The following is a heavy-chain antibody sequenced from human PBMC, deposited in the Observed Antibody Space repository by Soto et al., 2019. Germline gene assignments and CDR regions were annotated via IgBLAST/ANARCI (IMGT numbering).Heavy chain of an antibody. D-gene: IGHD6-13*01. CDR1: GDSVSSNSAA. CDR2: TYYRSKWYN. V-gene: IGHV6-1*01. Sequence: SQTLSLTCAISGDSVSSNSAAWNWIRQSPSRGLEWLGRTYYRSKWYNDYAVSVKSRITINPGTSKNQFSLQMNSVNPEDTAVYYCARGVKSAIAAAGYGMDVWGQGLTVTVSS. CDR3: ARGVKSAIAAAGYGMDV. J-gene: IGHJ6*02.